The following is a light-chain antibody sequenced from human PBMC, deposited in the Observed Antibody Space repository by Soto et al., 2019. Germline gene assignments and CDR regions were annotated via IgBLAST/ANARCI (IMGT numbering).Light chain of an antibody. Sequence: DIQMTQSPSSLSASVGDRVTITCRASQGISNYLAWFQQKPGKVPNLLIYGASTLQSGVPSRFRGSESDTDFTLTISSLQPEDVATYYCQKYNSDPPWTFGKGTKVEL. CDR3: QKYNSDPPWT. V-gene: IGKV1-27*01. CDR1: QGISNY. CDR2: GAS. J-gene: IGKJ1*01.